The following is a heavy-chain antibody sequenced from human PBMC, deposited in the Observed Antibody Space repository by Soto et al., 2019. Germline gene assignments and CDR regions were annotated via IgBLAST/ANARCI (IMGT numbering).Heavy chain of an antibody. CDR1: GGSFSGYY. CDR3: ASLRRYRWLRLGEWFDP. Sequence: TSETLSLTCAVYGGSFSGYYWSWIRQPPGKGLEWIGEINHSGSTNYNPSLKSRVTISVDTSKNQFSLKLSSVTAADTAVYYCASLRRYRWLRLGEWFDPWGQGTLVTVSS. D-gene: IGHD5-12*01. CDR2: INHSGST. V-gene: IGHV4-34*01. J-gene: IGHJ5*02.